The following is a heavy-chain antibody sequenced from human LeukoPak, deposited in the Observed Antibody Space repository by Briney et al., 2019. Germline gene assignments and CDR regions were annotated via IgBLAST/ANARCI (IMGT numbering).Heavy chain of an antibody. CDR3: AREMYYDILTGYWNAFDI. CDR1: GGSISSYY. CDR2: IYTSGST. Sequence: PSETLSLTCTVSGGSISSYYWSWIRQPAGKGLEWIGRIYTSGSTNYNPSLKSRVTMSVDTSKNQFSLKLSSVTAADTAVYYCAREMYYDILTGYWNAFDIWGQGTTVTVSS. D-gene: IGHD3-9*01. J-gene: IGHJ3*02. V-gene: IGHV4-4*07.